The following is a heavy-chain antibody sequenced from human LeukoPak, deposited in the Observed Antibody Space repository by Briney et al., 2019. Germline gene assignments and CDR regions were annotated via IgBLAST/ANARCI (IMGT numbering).Heavy chain of an antibody. V-gene: IGHV3-30*02. CDR2: IRYDGSNK. CDR1: GFTFSSYG. CDR3: AKDAYYYDSSGYYPEFDY. J-gene: IGHJ4*02. Sequence: PGGSLRLSCAASGFTFSSYGMHWVRQAPGKGLEGVAFIRYDGSNKYYADSVKGRFTISRDNTKKTLYLQMNSLSAEDTAVYYCAKDAYYYDSSGYYPEFDYWGQGTLVTVSS. D-gene: IGHD3-22*01.